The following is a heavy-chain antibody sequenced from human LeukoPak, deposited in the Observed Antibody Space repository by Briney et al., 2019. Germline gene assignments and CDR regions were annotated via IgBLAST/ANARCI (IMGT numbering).Heavy chain of an antibody. V-gene: IGHV1-8*01. J-gene: IGHJ5*02. Sequence: ASVKVSCKASGYTFTSYDINWVRQATGQGLEWMGWMNPNSGNTGYAQKFQGRVTMTRNTSISTAYMELSSLRSEDTAVYYCARGTHYDSPDLYWFDPWGQGTLVTVSS. CDR3: ARGTHYDSPDLYWFDP. CDR1: GYTFTSYD. D-gene: IGHD3-22*01. CDR2: MNPNSGNT.